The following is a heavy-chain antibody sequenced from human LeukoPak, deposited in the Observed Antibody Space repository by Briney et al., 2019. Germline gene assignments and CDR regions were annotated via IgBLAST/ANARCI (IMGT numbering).Heavy chain of an antibody. D-gene: IGHD2-2*01. J-gene: IGHJ3*01. CDR1: EFTFSDYT. CDR3: ARDWARTGYCSSANCPDAFDL. V-gene: IGHV3-21*01. CDR2: ISIRSSFI. Sequence: GGSLRLSWVASEFTFSDYTMNWFGQAPGKGLDWVSSISIRSSFIYYADSVRGRFTISRDNARNSVYLQMDSLRAEDTAVYFCARDWARTGYCSSANCPDAFDLWGQGTMVTVSS.